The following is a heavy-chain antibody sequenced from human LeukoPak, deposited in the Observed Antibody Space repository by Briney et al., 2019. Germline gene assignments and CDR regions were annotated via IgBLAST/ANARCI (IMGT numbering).Heavy chain of an antibody. CDR3: AIKDGLSGGWYWGY. CDR1: GLSFSSFA. J-gene: IGHJ4*02. Sequence: PGGSLRLSCAASGLSFSSFAMSWVRQGPARGLEWVSSIRGNGETFYADSVKGRFTLSSDSSRNTVYFQLNNLRVEDTAMYYCAIKDGLSGGWYWGYWGQGTQVAVSS. CDR2: IRGNGET. V-gene: IGHV3-23*01. D-gene: IGHD6-19*01.